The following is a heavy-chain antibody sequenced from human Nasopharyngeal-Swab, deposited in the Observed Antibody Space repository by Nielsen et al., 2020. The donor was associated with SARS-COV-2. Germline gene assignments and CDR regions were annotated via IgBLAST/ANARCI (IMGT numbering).Heavy chain of an antibody. D-gene: IGHD6-19*01. Sequence: SETLSLTCTVSGGSISSYYWSWIWQPPGKGLEWIGYIYYSGITNYNPSLKSRVIISVDTSKNQFSLKLSSVTAADTAVYYCARPLRGAVAPFDYWGQGTLVTVSS. CDR1: GGSISSYY. J-gene: IGHJ4*02. CDR3: ARPLRGAVAPFDY. V-gene: IGHV4-59*01. CDR2: IYYSGIT.